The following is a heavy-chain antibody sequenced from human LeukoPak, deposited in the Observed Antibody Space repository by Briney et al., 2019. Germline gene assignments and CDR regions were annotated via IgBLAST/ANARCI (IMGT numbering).Heavy chain of an antibody. Sequence: GGSLRLSCAASGFTFSSYPMTWVRQAPGKGPEWVSFISDSGGITYYADSVKGRFTISRDNSKNTLYLQMNSLRAEDTAVYYCARALGYPWYYFDYWGQGTLVTVSS. D-gene: IGHD5-18*01. CDR2: ISDSGGIT. J-gene: IGHJ4*02. CDR3: ARALGYPWYYFDY. CDR1: GFTFSSYP. V-gene: IGHV3-23*01.